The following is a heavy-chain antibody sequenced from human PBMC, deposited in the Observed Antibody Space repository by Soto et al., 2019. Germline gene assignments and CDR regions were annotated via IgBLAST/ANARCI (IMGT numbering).Heavy chain of an antibody. Sequence: ASVKVSCKAPGYTFTSYDINWVRQATGQGLEWMGWMNPNSGNTGYAQKFQGRVTMTRNTSISTAYMELSSLRSEDTAVYYCARSLNGYCSGGSCGAYYYYYYMDVSGKGTTVTVSS. J-gene: IGHJ6*03. CDR2: MNPNSGNT. D-gene: IGHD2-15*01. V-gene: IGHV1-8*01. CDR3: ARSLNGYCSGGSCGAYYYYYYMDV. CDR1: GYTFTSYD.